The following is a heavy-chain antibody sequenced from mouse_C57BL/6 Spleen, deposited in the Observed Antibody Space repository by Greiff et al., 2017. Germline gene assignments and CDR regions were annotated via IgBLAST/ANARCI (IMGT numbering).Heavy chain of an antibody. CDR3: ARRHYYGYPWFAY. CDR1: GYTFTDYN. D-gene: IGHD2-2*01. J-gene: IGHJ3*01. CDR2: INPNNGGT. V-gene: IGHV1-18*01. Sequence: VHVKQSGPELVKPGASVKIPCKASGYTFTDYNMDWVKQSHGKSLEWIGDINPNNGGTIYNQKFKGKATLTVDKSSSTAYMELRSLTSEDTAVYYCARRHYYGYPWFAYWGQGTLVTVSA.